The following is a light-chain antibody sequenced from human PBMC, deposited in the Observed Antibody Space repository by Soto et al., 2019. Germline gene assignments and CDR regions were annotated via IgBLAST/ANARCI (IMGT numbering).Light chain of an antibody. Sequence: DIHMTQSPSTLSASIGDRVTITCRASQSARTSLAWYQQKPGRAPNLLIYDASTLQSGVPSRFSGSGSGTEFVLTLTSLQPDAFATYECQQYDDYPFTFGPGTKLES. CDR2: DAS. CDR3: QQYDDYPFT. CDR1: QSARTS. J-gene: IGKJ2*01. V-gene: IGKV1-5*01.